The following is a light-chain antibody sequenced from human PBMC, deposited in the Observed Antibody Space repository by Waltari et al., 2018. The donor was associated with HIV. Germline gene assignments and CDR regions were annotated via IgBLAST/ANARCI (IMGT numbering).Light chain of an antibody. Sequence: QSALPQPASVSGSPGQSITISCTGSTSDFGLYNFISLYQQPPGAVPKVIIYEVFSRPSGVSSRFSGSKSGNTASLTISGLQTEDEADYYCTSFTSNYTVIFGGGTKVTVL. CDR2: EVF. CDR3: TSFTSNYTVI. V-gene: IGLV2-14*01. J-gene: IGLJ2*01. CDR1: TSDFGLYNF.